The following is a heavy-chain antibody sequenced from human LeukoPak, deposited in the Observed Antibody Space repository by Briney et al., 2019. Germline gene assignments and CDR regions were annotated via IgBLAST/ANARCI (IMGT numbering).Heavy chain of an antibody. Sequence: ASVKVSCKVSGYTLTELSMHWVRQAPGKGLEWMGGFDPEDGETIYAQKFQGRVTITADESTSTAYMELSSLRSEDTAVYYCARGIRLSSTIQLLDYWGQGTLVTVSS. D-gene: IGHD2-2*01. CDR2: FDPEDGET. V-gene: IGHV1-24*01. J-gene: IGHJ4*02. CDR1: GYTLTELS. CDR3: ARGIRLSSTIQLLDY.